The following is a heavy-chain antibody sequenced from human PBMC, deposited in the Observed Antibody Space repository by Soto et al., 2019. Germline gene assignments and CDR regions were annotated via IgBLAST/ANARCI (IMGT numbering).Heavy chain of an antibody. V-gene: IGHV1-69*06. CDR1: GGTFSSYA. CDR3: ARVPSYSNWFDP. J-gene: IGHJ5*02. Sequence: GASVKVSFKASGGTFSSYAVSWVRQAPGQGLEWMGGIIPIFGTANYAQKFQGRVTITADKSTSTAYMELSSLRSEDTAVYYCARVPSYSNWFDPWGQGTLVTVSS. CDR2: IIPIFGTA. D-gene: IGHD2-15*01.